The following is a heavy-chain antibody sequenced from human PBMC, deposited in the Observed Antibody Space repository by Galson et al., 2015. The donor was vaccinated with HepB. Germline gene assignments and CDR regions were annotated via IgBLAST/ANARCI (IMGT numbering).Heavy chain of an antibody. CDR2: ISYEGS. CDR1: GFTFISYA. CDR3: ARDSPYGSGSYMDY. J-gene: IGHJ4*02. D-gene: IGHD3-10*01. V-gene: IGHV3-30-3*01. Sequence: SLRLSCAASGFTFISYAMHWVRQAPGKGLERVAVISYEGSNYPDSVKGRFTISRDNSKNTLYLQMNSLRAEDTAVYYCARDSPYGSGSYMDYWGQGTLVTVSS.